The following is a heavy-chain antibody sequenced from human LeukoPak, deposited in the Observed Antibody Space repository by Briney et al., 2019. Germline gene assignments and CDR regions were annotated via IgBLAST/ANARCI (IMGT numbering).Heavy chain of an antibody. CDR1: GGSISSGGYY. CDR3: ARDRGPYSGYDSYYFDY. D-gene: IGHD5-12*01. CDR2: IYYSGST. J-gene: IGHJ4*02. V-gene: IGHV4-31*03. Sequence: PSETLSLTCTVSGGSISSGGYYWSWIRQHPGKGLEWIGYIYYSGSTYYNPSLKGRVTISVDTSKNQFSLKLSYVTAADTAVYYCARDRGPYSGYDSYYFDYWGQGTLVTVSS.